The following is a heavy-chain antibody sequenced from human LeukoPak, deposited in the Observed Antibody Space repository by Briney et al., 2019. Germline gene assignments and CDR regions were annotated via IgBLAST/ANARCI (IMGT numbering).Heavy chain of an antibody. CDR2: ISSSSSYI. Sequence: GGSLRLSCAASGFTFSSYSMNWVRQAPGKGLEWVSSISSSSSYIYYADSVKGRFTISRDNAKNSLYLQMNSQRAEDTAVYYCARGGWIDAFDIWGQGTMVTVSS. D-gene: IGHD6-19*01. J-gene: IGHJ3*02. V-gene: IGHV3-21*01. CDR1: GFTFSSYS. CDR3: ARGGWIDAFDI.